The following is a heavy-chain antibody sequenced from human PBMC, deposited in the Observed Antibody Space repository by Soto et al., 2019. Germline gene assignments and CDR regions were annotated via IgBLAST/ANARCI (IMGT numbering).Heavy chain of an antibody. CDR1: GITFNTAW. CDR3: TAGSPFNY. CDR2: IKGKPDGGAT. Sequence: EVQLVESGGGLVKPGGSLRLSCAASGITFNTAWLTWVRQAPGKGLEWVGRIKGKPDGGATDYAAPVEGRFTISRDDSQNTVFLQMNSLKTDDTAVYYCTAGSPFNYWGREPWSPSPQ. J-gene: IGHJ4*02. V-gene: IGHV3-15*01.